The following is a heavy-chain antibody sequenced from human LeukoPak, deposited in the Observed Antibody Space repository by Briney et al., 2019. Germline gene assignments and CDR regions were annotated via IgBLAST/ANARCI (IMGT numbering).Heavy chain of an antibody. V-gene: IGHV3-74*01. Sequence: GGALRLSCVASGFDFSDYWMHWVRQAPGKGLVWVSRINGGGGITDYAGSVTGRFTISRYNAKNTLYLQMNSLRVEDTAVYYCAMPNWFDPWGQGTLVSVS. J-gene: IGHJ5*02. CDR2: INGGGGIT. CDR1: GFDFSDYW. CDR3: AMPNWFDP.